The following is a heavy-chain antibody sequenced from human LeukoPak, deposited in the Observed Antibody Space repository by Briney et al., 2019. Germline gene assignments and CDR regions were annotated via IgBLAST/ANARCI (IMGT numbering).Heavy chain of an antibody. CDR3: ARDNRRYYYDSSGYYYYFDY. CDR1: GFTFSSYD. CDR2: IYYSGST. V-gene: IGHV4-31*02. Sequence: LRLSCAVSGFTFSSYDMSWVRQAPGKGLEWIGYIYYSGSTYYNPSLKSRVTISVDTSKNQFSLKLSSVTAADTAVYYCARDNRRYYYDSSGYYYYFDYWGQGTLVTVSS. D-gene: IGHD3-22*01. J-gene: IGHJ4*02.